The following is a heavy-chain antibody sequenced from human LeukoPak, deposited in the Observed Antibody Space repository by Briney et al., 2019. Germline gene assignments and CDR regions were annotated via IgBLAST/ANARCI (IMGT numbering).Heavy chain of an antibody. Sequence: SETLSLTCTVSGGSISSSSCYWGWIRQPPGKGLEWVGNIYYSGSTYYNPSLKSRVTISVDTSKNQFSLELSSVTAADTAVYYCARADPSETYYDFWSGYSYYYYMDVWGKGTTVTVSS. V-gene: IGHV4-39*01. J-gene: IGHJ6*03. CDR2: IYYSGST. CDR3: ARADPSETYYDFWSGYSYYYYMDV. CDR1: GGSISSSSCY. D-gene: IGHD3-3*01.